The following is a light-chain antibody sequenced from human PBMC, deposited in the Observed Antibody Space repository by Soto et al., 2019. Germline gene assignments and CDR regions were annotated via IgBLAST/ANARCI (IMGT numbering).Light chain of an antibody. CDR1: QSISTW. CDR2: KAS. Sequence: DIQMTQSPSTLSASVGDRVTITCRANQSISTWLAWYQQEPGKAPKLLIYKASHLDSGVPSRFSGSGSRTEFTLTISSLQPDDFATDYCHQYNSYSRTFGQGTKVEIK. V-gene: IGKV1-5*03. CDR3: HQYNSYSRT. J-gene: IGKJ1*01.